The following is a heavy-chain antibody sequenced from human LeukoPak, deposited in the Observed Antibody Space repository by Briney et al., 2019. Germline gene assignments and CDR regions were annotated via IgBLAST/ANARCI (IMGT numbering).Heavy chain of an antibody. V-gene: IGHV1-46*01. CDR1: GYTFTSYY. J-gene: IGHJ6*02. Sequence: ASVKVSCKASGYTFTSYYMHWVRQAPGQGLEWMGIINPSGGSTSYARKFQGRVTMTRDTSTSTVYMELSSLRSEDTAVYYCARDWILGDYYYGMDVWGQGTTVTVSS. CDR3: ARDWILGDYYYGMDV. CDR2: INPSGGST. D-gene: IGHD1-26*01.